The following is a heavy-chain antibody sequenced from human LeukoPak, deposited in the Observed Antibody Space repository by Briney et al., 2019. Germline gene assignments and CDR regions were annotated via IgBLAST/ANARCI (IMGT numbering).Heavy chain of an antibody. CDR2: ISGSGGSI. CDR3: AKHGDTAMWLDY. D-gene: IGHD5-18*01. V-gene: IGHV3-23*01. CDR1: GFTFSSFA. Sequence: GGSLRLSCAASGFTFSSFATSWVRQAPGKGLEWVSGISGSGGSIYYADSVKGRFTISRDSSKNTLNLQMNSLRAEDTAVYYCAKHGDTAMWLDYWGQGTLVTVSS. J-gene: IGHJ4*02.